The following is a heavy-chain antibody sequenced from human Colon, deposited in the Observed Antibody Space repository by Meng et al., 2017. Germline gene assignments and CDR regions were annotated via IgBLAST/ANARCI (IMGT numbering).Heavy chain of an antibody. CDR1: GSSITTRNW. CDR2: VFHTGGT. CDR3: ARGGDWGFDY. V-gene: IGHV4-4*02. Sequence: QVHLQEPGPGLVKPSETLSLTCAVSGSSITTRNWWNWVRQAPGKGLEWIGDVFHTGGTSYNPSLESRLTISVDRSKNQFYLNLRSVTAADTATYYCARGGDWGFDYWGPGTLVTVPS. D-gene: IGHD3-16*01. J-gene: IGHJ4*02.